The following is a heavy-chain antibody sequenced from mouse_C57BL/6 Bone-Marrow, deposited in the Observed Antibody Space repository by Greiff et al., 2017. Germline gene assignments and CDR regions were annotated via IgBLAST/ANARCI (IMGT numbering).Heavy chain of an antibody. Sequence: VKLQQPGAELVRPGSSVKLSCKASGYTFTSYWMHWVKQRPIQGLEWIGNIDPSDSETHYNQKFKDKATLTVDKSSSPAYMQLSSLTSEESAVYYCARDRYYYGSSLWYFGVWGTGTTVTVSA. D-gene: IGHD1-1*01. CDR1: GYTFTSYW. V-gene: IGHV1-52*01. CDR2: IDPSDSET. CDR3: ARDRYYYGSSLWYFGV. J-gene: IGHJ1*03.